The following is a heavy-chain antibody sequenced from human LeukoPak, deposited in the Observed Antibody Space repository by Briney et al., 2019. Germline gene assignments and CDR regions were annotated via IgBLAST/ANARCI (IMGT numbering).Heavy chain of an antibody. J-gene: IGHJ3*02. V-gene: IGHV3-21*01. CDR2: ISSSSSYI. D-gene: IGHD5-12*01. CDR1: GFTFSSYS. CDR3: AGSGFSLFRRGDAFDT. Sequence: GGSLRLSCAASGFTFSSYSMNWVRQAPGKGLEWVSSISSSSSYIYYADSVKGRFTISRDNAKNSLYLQMNSLRAEDTAVYYCAGSGFSLFRRGDAFDTWGQGTMVTVSS.